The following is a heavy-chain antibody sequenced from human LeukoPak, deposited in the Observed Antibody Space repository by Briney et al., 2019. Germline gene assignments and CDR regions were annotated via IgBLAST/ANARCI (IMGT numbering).Heavy chain of an antibody. D-gene: IGHD2-2*01. CDR2: IYYSGST. CDR3: ATTSVSALGAFDI. J-gene: IGHJ3*02. Sequence: SQTLSLTCTVSGDSISSGSYYWSWIRQPAGKGLEWIGYIYYSGSTNYNPSLKSRVTISVDTSKNQFSLKLSSVTAADTAVYYCATTSVSALGAFDIWGQGTMVTVSS. CDR1: GDSISSGSYY. V-gene: IGHV4-61*09.